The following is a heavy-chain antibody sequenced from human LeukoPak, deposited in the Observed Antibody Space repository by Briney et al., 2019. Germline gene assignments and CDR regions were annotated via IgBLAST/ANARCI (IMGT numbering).Heavy chain of an antibody. CDR1: GFTFSSYS. J-gene: IGHJ3*02. Sequence: GGSLRLSCAASGFTFSSYSMNWVRQAPGKGLEWVSSISSSSSYIYYADSVKGRFTISRDNAKNSLYLQMNSLRAEDTAVYYCAREGAYYSPGKDAFDIWGQGTMVTVSS. CDR3: AREGAYYSPGKDAFDI. CDR2: ISSSSSYI. D-gene: IGHD2-21*01. V-gene: IGHV3-21*01.